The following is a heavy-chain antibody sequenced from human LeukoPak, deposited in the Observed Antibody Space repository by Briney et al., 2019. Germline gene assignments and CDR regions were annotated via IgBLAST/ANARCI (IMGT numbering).Heavy chain of an antibody. Sequence: GGSLRLSCAASGFTFSSYGMHWVRQAPGKGLEWDSFIYSAGSTHYSDSVKGRFTISIDNSKNTLYLQMNSLRAEDTAVYYCARRAGAYTHPYDYWGQGTLVTVS. CDR1: GFTFSSYG. V-gene: IGHV3-53*01. CDR3: ARRAGAYTHPYDY. D-gene: IGHD3-16*01. J-gene: IGHJ4*02. CDR2: IYSAGST.